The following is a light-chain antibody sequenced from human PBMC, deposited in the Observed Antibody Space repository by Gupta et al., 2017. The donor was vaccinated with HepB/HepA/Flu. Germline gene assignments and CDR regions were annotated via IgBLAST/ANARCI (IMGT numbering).Light chain of an antibody. J-gene: IGKJ4*01. CDR3: QQRSNWHPWELT. Sequence: EIVLTQSPATLSLSPGERATLSCRASQSVSSYLAWYQQKPGQAPRLLIYDASNRATGIPARFSGSGSGTDFTLTISSLEPEDFAVYYCQQRSNWHPWELTFGGGTKVEIK. CDR1: QSVSSY. CDR2: DAS. V-gene: IGKV3-11*01.